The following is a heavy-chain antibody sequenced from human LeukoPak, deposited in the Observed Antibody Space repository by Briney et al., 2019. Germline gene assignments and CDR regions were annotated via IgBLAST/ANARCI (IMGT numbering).Heavy chain of an antibody. CDR2: ISVGDSST. CDR1: GFTFSNSA. CDR3: AKVNDYYDSSGYYFFDY. D-gene: IGHD3-22*01. J-gene: IGHJ4*02. Sequence: PGGSLRLSCVASGFTFSNSAMSWVRQAPGKGLEWVSAISVGDSSTYYADSAKGRFTISRDNSKNTLYLQMKSLRAEDTAIYYCAKVNDYYDSSGYYFFDYWGQGTLVTVSS. V-gene: IGHV3-23*01.